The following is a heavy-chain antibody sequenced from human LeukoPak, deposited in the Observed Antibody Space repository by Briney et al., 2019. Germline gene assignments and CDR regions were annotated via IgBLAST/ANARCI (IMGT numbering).Heavy chain of an antibody. CDR3: ARDRRGGLGFLEYNWFDP. J-gene: IGHJ5*02. CDR2: INHSGST. V-gene: IGHV4-34*01. CDR1: GGSFSGYY. Sequence: SETLSLTCAVYGGSFSGYYWSWIRQPPGKGLEWIGEINHSGSTNYNPSLKSRVTISVDTSKNQFSLKLSSVTAADTAVYYCARDRRGGLGFLEYNWFDPWGQGTLVTVSS. D-gene: IGHD3-3*01.